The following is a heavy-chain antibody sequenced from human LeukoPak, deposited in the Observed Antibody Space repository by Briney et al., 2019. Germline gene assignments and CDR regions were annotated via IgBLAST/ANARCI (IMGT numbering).Heavy chain of an antibody. J-gene: IGHJ4*02. CDR3: ARDLYGANYYGSGSCFDY. CDR2: ISAYNGNT. Sequence: GASVKVSCKASGYTFTSYGISWVRQAPGQGLEWMGWISAYNGNTNYAQKLQGRVTMTTDTSTSTAYMELRSLRSDDTAVHYCARDLYGANYYGSGSCFDYWGQGTLVTVSS. CDR1: GYTFTSYG. V-gene: IGHV1-18*01. D-gene: IGHD3-10*01.